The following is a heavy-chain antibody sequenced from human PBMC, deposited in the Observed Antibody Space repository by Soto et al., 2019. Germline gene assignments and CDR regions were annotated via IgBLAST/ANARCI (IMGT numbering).Heavy chain of an antibody. CDR2: IYPGDSDT. CDR1: GYSFTNYW. J-gene: IGHJ3*02. V-gene: IGHV5-51*01. CDR3: VRLREPARRAYCFLI. D-gene: IGHD1-1*01. Sequence: ESLKISCKGSGYSFTNYWIGWVRQMPGKGLEWMGIIYPGDSDTRYSPSFQGQVTISADKSISTAYLQWSSLKASDTAMYYGVRLREPARRAYCFLIWGQGTMVT.